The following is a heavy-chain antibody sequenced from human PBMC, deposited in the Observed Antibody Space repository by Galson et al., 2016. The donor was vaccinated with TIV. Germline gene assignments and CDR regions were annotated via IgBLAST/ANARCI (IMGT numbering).Heavy chain of an antibody. D-gene: IGHD2/OR15-2a*01. Sequence: SVKVSCKVSGYTLSEIAMHWVRQAPGEGLEWVGGFDPEAGRTIYAQKFHGRVTLSEDTSTDTAYMQLNNLASDDTAVYYCATVAWFPGLSLDSWGQGTLVIVSS. CDR2: FDPEAGRT. CDR1: GYTLSEIA. V-gene: IGHV1-24*01. CDR3: ATVAWFPGLSLDS. J-gene: IGHJ4*02.